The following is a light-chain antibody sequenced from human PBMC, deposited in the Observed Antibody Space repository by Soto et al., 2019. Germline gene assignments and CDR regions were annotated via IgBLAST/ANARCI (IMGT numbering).Light chain of an antibody. CDR2: KAS. CDR3: QHYYCYSEA. V-gene: IGKV1-5*03. J-gene: IGKJ1*01. CDR1: QTISSW. Sequence: DIQMPQSPSTLSGSVGDRVTITCRASQTISSWLAWYQQKPGKAPKLLIYKASTLKSGVPSRFIGSGSGTEFTLTISSLQPDDFASYYCQHYYCYSEAFGQGTKVDLK.